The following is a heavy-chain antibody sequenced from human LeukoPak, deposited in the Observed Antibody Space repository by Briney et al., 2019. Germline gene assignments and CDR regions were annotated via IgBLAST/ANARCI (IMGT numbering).Heavy chain of an antibody. D-gene: IGHD1-14*01. CDR3: ARHENGYNNALEGTFAY. CDR2: IYYSGNT. Sequence: SETLSLTCTVSGGSISSSSYYWGWIRQPPGKGLEWIGSIYYSGNTYYNPSLKSRVTISVDTSRNQFSLKLSSVTAADTAVYYCARHENGYNNALEGTFAYWGQGTLVTVSS. V-gene: IGHV4-39*01. J-gene: IGHJ4*02. CDR1: GGSISSSSYY.